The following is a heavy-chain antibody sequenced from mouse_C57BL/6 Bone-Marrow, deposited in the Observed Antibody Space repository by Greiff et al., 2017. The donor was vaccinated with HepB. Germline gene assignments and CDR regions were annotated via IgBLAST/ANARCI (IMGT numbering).Heavy chain of an antibody. Sequence: VQLQQSGPGLVQPSQSLSITCTVSGFSLTSYGVHWVRQSPGKGLEWLGVIWSGGSTDYNAAFISRLSISKDNSKSQVFFKMNSLQADDTAIYYCATYGKYYAMDYWGQGTSVTVSS. V-gene: IGHV2-2*01. CDR2: IWSGGST. CDR3: ATYGKYYAMDY. J-gene: IGHJ4*01. D-gene: IGHD2-10*02. CDR1: GFSLTSYG.